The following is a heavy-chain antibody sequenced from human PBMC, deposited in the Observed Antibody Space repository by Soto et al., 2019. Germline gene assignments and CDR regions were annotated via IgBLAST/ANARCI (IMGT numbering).Heavy chain of an antibody. V-gene: IGHV1-69*01. D-gene: IGHD1-26*01. CDR1: GGTFSSYA. CDR2: IIPIFGTA. Sequence: QVQLVQSGAEVKKPGSSVKVSCKASGGTFSSYAISWVRQAPGQGLEWMGGIIPIFGTANYAQKFQGRVTVTADESTGTAYMELSSLRSEDTGVYYCARDLRPGGSTSSFALWGLGTLVTVFS. CDR3: ARDLRPGGSTSSFAL. J-gene: IGHJ2*01.